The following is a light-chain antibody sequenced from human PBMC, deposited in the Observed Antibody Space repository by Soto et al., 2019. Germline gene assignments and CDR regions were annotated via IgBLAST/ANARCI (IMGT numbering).Light chain of an antibody. CDR1: QCLNSW. Sequence: DIQLTQSPASLSPSVVDRVIITCRSSQCLNSWLAWYQQKSGKPPRSLISDTSTLQSGVPLRFSGSGSGTEFALTISSLQHEDSATYYCQQYHSYPPTFGQGTLMEMK. CDR2: DTS. V-gene: IGKV1D-16*01. J-gene: IGKJ5*01. CDR3: QQYHSYPPT.